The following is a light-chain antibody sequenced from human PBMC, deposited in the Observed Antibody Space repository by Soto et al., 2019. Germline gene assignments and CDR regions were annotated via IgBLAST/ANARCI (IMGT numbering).Light chain of an antibody. CDR2: EGT. CDR3: CSYASSSSSV. Sequence: QSALTQPASVSGSPGQSITISCSGTTSDVGGYNLVSWYQQHTAKAPKLLIYEGTPRPSGVSSRFSGSKSGNTASLTISGLQAEAEADYYCCSYASSSSSVFVTAPKVTVL. J-gene: IGLJ1*01. CDR1: TSDVGGYNL. V-gene: IGLV2-23*01.